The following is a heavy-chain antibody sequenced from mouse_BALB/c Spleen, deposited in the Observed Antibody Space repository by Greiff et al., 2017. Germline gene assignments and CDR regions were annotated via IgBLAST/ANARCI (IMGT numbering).Heavy chain of an antibody. Sequence: EVQLQESGGGLVQPGGSMKLSCVASGFTFSNYWMNWVRQSPEKGLEWVAEIRLKSNNYATHYAESVKGRFTISRDDSKSSVYLQMNNLRAEDTGIYYCTRGSYFDYWGQGTTLTVSS. CDR1: GFTFSNYW. V-gene: IGHV6-6*02. CDR2: IRLKSNNYAT. J-gene: IGHJ2*01. CDR3: TRGSYFDY.